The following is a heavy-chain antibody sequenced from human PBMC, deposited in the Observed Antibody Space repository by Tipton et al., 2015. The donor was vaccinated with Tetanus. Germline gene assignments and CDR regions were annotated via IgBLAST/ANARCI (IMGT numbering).Heavy chain of an antibody. Sequence: QVQLVQSGAEVKKPGASVKVSCKVSGYTLTELSMHWVRQAPGQGLEWMGGFDPEDGETIYAQKFQGRVTMIEDTSTDTAYMELSSLRSEDTAVYYCATDTVGPEYFQHWGQGTLVTVPS. CDR3: ATDTVGPEYFQH. D-gene: IGHD3/OR15-3a*01. CDR2: FDPEDGET. CDR1: GYTLTELS. V-gene: IGHV1-24*01. J-gene: IGHJ1*01.